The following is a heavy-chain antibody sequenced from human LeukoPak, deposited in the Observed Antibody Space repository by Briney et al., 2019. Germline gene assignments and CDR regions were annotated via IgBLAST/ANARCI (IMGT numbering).Heavy chain of an antibody. CDR1: GFTFSSYA. Sequence: GGSLRLSCAASGFTFSSYAMSWVRQAPGKGLEWVSAISGSGGSTYYADSVKGRFTISRDNSKNTLYLQMNSLRAEDTAVYYCAKDGSKYYDFWSGYSPLVAPFDYWGQGTLVTVSS. CDR2: ISGSGGST. J-gene: IGHJ4*02. D-gene: IGHD3-3*01. V-gene: IGHV3-23*01. CDR3: AKDGSKYYDFWSGYSPLVAPFDY.